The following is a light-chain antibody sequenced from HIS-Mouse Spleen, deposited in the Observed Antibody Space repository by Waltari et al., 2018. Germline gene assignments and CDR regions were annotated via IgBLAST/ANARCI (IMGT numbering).Light chain of an antibody. CDR3: QQRSNWPGIT. Sequence: EIVLTQSPATPSLSPGERATLPCRASQSVSSYLAWYQQKPGQAPRLLIYDASNRATGIPARFSGSGSGTDFTLTISSLEPEDFAVYYCQQRSNWPGITFGPGTKVDIK. CDR2: DAS. V-gene: IGKV3-11*01. J-gene: IGKJ3*01. CDR1: QSVSSY.